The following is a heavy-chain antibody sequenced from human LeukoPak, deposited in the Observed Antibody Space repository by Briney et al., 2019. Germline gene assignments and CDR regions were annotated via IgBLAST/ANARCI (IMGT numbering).Heavy chain of an antibody. CDR1: GFTFDDYA. D-gene: IGHD1-26*01. CDR2: ISWNSGSI. V-gene: IGHV3-9*01. CDR3: ARAWHGIYSGSYYAHSRAPGVRYFQH. Sequence: GGSLRLSCAASGFTFDDYAMPWVRQAPGKGLEWVSGISWNSGSIGYADSVKGRFTISRDNAKNSLYLQMNSLRAEDTAVYYCARAWHGIYSGSYYAHSRAPGVRYFQHWGQGTLVTVSS. J-gene: IGHJ1*01.